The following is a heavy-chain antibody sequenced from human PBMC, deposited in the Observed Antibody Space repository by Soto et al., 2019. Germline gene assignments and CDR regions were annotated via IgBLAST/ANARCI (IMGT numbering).Heavy chain of an antibody. V-gene: IGHV3-33*03. CDR3: AAASTCNFHFPY. CDR1: GFTISTHG. J-gene: IGHJ4*02. D-gene: IGHD4-4*01. Sequence: ESGGGVVQPGTSLRLSCAASGFTISTHGMHWVRQALGKGLEWLANIWYDGSNKFYAESVKGRFSISKDNSKNTLYLQMSSLRAEDTAVYYCAAASTCNFHFPYWGQGTQVTVSS. CDR2: IWYDGSNK.